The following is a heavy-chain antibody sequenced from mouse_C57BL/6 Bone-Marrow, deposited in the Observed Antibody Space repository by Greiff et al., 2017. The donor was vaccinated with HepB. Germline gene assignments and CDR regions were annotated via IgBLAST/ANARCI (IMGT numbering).Heavy chain of an antibody. V-gene: IGHV8-8*01. J-gene: IGHJ3*01. CDR2: IWWDDDK. D-gene: IGHD2-5*01. Sequence: VKLVESGPGILQPSQTLSLTCSFSGFSLSTFGMGVGWIRQPSGKGLEWLAHIWWDDDKYYNPALKSRLTISKDTSKNQVFLKIANVDTADTATYYCARIADYSNFPWFAYWGQGTLVTVSA. CDR3: ARIADYSNFPWFAY. CDR1: GFSLSTFGMG.